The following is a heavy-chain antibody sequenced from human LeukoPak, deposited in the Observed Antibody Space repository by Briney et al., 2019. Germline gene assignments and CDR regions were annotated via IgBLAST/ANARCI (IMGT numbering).Heavy chain of an antibody. J-gene: IGHJ6*03. CDR3: ASSPTAGHYYYYLDI. CDR2: IYHNGNT. D-gene: IGHD4-11*01. V-gene: IGHV4-39*01. CDR1: GDSISSNDYY. Sequence: PAETLSLTCSVSGDSISSNDYYWGWIRQPPGKGLEWIGTIYHNGNTYYNPSLKSRVVISVDTSKNQFSLKLTSVTAADTALYYCASSPTAGHYYYYLDIWGKGTTVT.